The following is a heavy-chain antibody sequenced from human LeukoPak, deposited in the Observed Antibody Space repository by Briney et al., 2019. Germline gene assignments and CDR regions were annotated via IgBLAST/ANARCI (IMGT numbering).Heavy chain of an antibody. J-gene: IGHJ4*02. V-gene: IGHV3-23*01. D-gene: IGHD1-1*01. CDR1: GFTFSSYA. Sequence: PGGSLRLSCAASGFTFSSYAMSWVRQAPGKGLEWVSAISGSGGSTYYADSVKGRFTISRDNSKNTLYLQMNSLRAEDTAVYYCAKRRGNGMGGFYFDYWGQGTLVTVSS. CDR2: ISGSGGST. CDR3: AKRRGNGMGGFYFDY.